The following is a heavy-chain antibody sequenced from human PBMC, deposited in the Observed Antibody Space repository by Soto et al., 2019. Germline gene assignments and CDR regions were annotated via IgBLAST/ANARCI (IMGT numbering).Heavy chain of an antibody. CDR2: TYYRFKWYN. V-gene: IGHV6-1*01. Sequence: PSQTLSLTCAISGDSVSSNSAAWNWIRQSPSRGLEWLGRTYYRFKWYNDYAVSVKSRITINPDTSKNQFSLQLNSVTPEDTAVYYFAREEMGQWLLPLSARWLDPWGQGTLVTVYS. CDR1: GDSVSSNSAA. D-gene: IGHD6-19*01. J-gene: IGHJ5*02. CDR3: AREEMGQWLLPLSARWLDP.